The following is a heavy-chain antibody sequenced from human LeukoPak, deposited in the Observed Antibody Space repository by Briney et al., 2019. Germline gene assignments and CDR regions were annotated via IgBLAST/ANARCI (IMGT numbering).Heavy chain of an antibody. CDR3: ARGGPPYYYDSSGYLDY. CDR2: IYYSGST. D-gene: IGHD3-22*01. Sequence: SETLSLTCTVSGGSISSYYWSWIRQPPGKGLEWFGYIYYSGSTNYNPSLKSRVTISVDTSKNQFSLKLSSVTAADTAVYYCARGGPPYYYDSSGYLDYWGQGTLVTVSS. V-gene: IGHV4-59*01. J-gene: IGHJ4*02. CDR1: GGSISSYY.